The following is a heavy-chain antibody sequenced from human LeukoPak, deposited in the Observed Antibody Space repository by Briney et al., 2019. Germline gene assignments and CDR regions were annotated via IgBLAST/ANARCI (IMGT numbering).Heavy chain of an antibody. J-gene: IGHJ3*02. CDR2: ISGSGGST. V-gene: IGHV3-23*01. Sequence: GGSLRLSCAASGFNVGSSYAMSWVRQAPGKGLEWVSAISGSGGSTYYADSVKGRFTISRDNSKNTLYLQMNSLRAEDTAVYYCAKVVEDYYDSTDDAFDIWGQGTMVTVSS. CDR3: AKVVEDYYDSTDDAFDI. D-gene: IGHD3-22*01. CDR1: GFNVGSSYA.